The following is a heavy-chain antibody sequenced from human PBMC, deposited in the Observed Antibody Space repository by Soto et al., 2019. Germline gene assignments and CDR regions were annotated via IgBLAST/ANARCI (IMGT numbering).Heavy chain of an antibody. J-gene: IGHJ6*02. Sequence: PSETLSLTCTVSNGSVSSGTYSWSWVRQPPGKGLEWIGYIYYSGTTYYTPSLKSRLTMSMDRANDHFSLNLTSVTAADTAVSFCARGHYYYGMDVWGQGITVTVSS. V-gene: IGHV4-30-2*01. CDR3: ARGHYYYGMDV. CDR2: IYYSGTT. CDR1: NGSVSSGTYS.